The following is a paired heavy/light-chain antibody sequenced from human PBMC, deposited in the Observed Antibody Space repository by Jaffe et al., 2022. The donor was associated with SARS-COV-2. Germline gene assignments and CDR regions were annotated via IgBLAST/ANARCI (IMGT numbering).Heavy chain of an antibody. D-gene: IGHD2-8*01. CDR1: GFTFSGYN. J-gene: IGHJ3*02. Sequence: EVQLVESGGGLVQPGGSLRLSCAASGFTFSGYNMNWVRQAPGKGLEWVSYIRSSTDTIYYADSVKGRFTISSNSAKNSLFLQMNSLRDEDTAVYYCARGLGYCANGVCYTIGAFDMWGQGTMVAVSS. CDR2: IRSSTDTI. CDR3: ARGLGYCANGVCYTIGAFDM. V-gene: IGHV3-48*02.
Light chain of an antibody. CDR1: QSVSSN. V-gene: IGKV3-15*01. Sequence: DIVMTQSPATLSVSPGERATLSCRASQSVSSNLAWYQQKPGQAPRLLIYAASTRATGIPAGFSGSGSGTEFTLTISSLQSENFAVYYCQQYNNWPWTFGQGTKVEI. J-gene: IGKJ1*01. CDR3: QQYNNWPWT. CDR2: AAS.